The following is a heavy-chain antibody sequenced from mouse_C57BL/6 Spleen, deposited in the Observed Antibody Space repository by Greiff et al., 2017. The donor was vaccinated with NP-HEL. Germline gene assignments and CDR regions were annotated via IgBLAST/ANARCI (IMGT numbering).Heavy chain of an antibody. CDR1: GYSITSDY. Sequence: DVKLVESGPGLAKPSQTLSLTCSVTGYSITSDYWNWIRKFPGNKLEYMGYISYSGSTYYNPSLKSRISITRDTSKNQYYLQLNSVTTEDTATYYCARSPYYSNSNWYFDVWGTGTTVTVSS. CDR2: ISYSGST. CDR3: ARSPYYSNSNWYFDV. V-gene: IGHV3-8*01. D-gene: IGHD2-5*01. J-gene: IGHJ1*03.